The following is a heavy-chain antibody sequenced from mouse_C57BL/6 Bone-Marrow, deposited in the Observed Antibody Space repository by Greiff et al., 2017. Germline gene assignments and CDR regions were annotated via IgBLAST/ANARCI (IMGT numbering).Heavy chain of an antibody. CDR1: GFTFSSYG. D-gene: IGHD1-1*01. J-gene: IGHJ2*01. Sequence: EVMLVESGGDLVKPGGSLKLSCAASGFTFSSYGMSWVRQTPDKRLEWVATISGGGSYTYYPDSVKGRFTISRDNAKNTLYLQMSSLKSEDTAMYYCARLYGSSPYYFDYWGQGTTLTVSS. CDR3: ARLYGSSPYYFDY. V-gene: IGHV5-6*01. CDR2: ISGGGSYT.